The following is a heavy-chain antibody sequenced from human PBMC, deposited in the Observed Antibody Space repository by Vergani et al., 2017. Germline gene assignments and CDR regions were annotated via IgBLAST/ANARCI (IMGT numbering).Heavy chain of an antibody. CDR1: GYTFTGYY. J-gene: IGHJ5*02. V-gene: IGHV1-2*02. CDR3: ARVGDYDFWSGYYLTWFDP. Sequence: QVQLVQSGAEVKKPGASVKVSCKASGYTFTGYYMHWVRQAPGQGLEWMGWINPNSGGTNYAQKFQGRVTMTRDTSISTAYMELSRLRSDDTAVYYCARVGDYDFWSGYYLTWFDPWGQGTLVTVSS. D-gene: IGHD3-3*01. CDR2: INPNSGGT.